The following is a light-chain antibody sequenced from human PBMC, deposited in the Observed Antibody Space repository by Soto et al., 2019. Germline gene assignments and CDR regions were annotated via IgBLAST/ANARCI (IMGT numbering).Light chain of an antibody. CDR3: QQSYSSPWT. CDR1: QSIFNY. Sequence: DIQVTQSPSSLSASVGDRVTITCRASQSIFNYLNWYQQKPGKAPKLLIYAASSLQSGVPSRFSGGVAGTDFTLTISSLQPEDFATYSCQQSYSSPWTFGLGTKVEIK. CDR2: AAS. V-gene: IGKV1-39*01. J-gene: IGKJ1*01.